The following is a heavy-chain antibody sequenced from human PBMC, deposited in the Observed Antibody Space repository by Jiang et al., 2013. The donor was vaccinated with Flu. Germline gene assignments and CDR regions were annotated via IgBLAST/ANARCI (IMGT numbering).Heavy chain of an antibody. V-gene: IGHV1-69*01. CDR3: AREYSSSSGFSISYYYGMDV. J-gene: IGHJ6*02. CDR2: IIPIFGTA. CDR1: GGTFSSYA. Sequence: SSVKVSCKASGGTFSSYAISWVRQAPGQGLEWMGGIIPIFGTANYAQKFQGRVTITADESTSTAYMELSSLRSEDTAVYYCAREYSSSSGFSISYYYGMDVWGQGTTVTVSS. D-gene: IGHD6-6*01.